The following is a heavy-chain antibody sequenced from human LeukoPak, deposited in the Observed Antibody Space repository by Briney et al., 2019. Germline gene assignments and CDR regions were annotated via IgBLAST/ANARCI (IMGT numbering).Heavy chain of an antibody. J-gene: IGHJ4*02. CDR3: ASLGYNWNDPFDY. V-gene: IGHV1-2*02. CDR1: GYTFTGYY. CDR2: INPNSGGT. D-gene: IGHD1-20*01. Sequence: GASVTVSFKASGYTFTGYYMHWVRQAPGQGLEWMGWINPNSGGTNYAQKFQGRVTMTRDTSISTAYMELSRLRSDDTAVYYCASLGYNWNDPFDYWGQGTLVTVSS.